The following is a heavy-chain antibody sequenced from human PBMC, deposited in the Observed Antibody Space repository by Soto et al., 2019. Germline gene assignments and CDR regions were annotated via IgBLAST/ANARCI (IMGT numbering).Heavy chain of an antibody. J-gene: IGHJ6*03. CDR1: GGSISSYY. V-gene: IGHV4-59*01. Sequence: SETLSLTCTVSGGSISSYYWSWIRQPPGKGLEWIGYIYYSGSTNYNPSLKSRVTISVDTSKNQFSLKLSSVTAADTAVYYCARGEVPAALNSYYYIDVCGTGTMVTXSS. D-gene: IGHD2-2*01. CDR3: ARGEVPAALNSYYYIDV. CDR2: IYYSGST.